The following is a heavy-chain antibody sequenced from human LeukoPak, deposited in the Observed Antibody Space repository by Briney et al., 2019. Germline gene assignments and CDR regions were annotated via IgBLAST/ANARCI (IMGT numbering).Heavy chain of an antibody. CDR3: ARGSFQDSGWYGNFDY. V-gene: IGHV3-30*04. Sequence: GWSLTLSCADSGFTFRTFAMHWVRQAPGKGLEGVAGISSDGSNKYYPDSVKGRFTISRDNSKNTLYLQMNSLRAHDTAVYYCARGSFQDSGWYGNFDYWGQGTLVTVSS. J-gene: IGHJ4*02. CDR1: GFTFRTFA. CDR2: ISSDGSNK. D-gene: IGHD6-19*01.